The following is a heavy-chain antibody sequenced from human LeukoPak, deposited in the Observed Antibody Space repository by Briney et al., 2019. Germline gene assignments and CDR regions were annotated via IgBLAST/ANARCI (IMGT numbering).Heavy chain of an antibody. CDR2: ISSSSSTI. Sequence: PGGSLRLSCAASGFTFSNYNMNWVRQAPGKGLEWVSYISSSSSTIYYADSVKGRFTISRDNAKNSLYLQMNSLGAEDTAVYYCASLYGEILDYWGQGTLVTVS. D-gene: IGHD4-17*01. J-gene: IGHJ4*02. CDR3: ASLYGEILDY. CDR1: GFTFSNYN. V-gene: IGHV3-48*01.